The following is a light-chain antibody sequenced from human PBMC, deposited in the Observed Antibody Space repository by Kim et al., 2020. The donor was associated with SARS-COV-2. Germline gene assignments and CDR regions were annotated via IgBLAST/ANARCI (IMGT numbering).Light chain of an antibody. CDR2: AAS. CDR3: QQYNTYTWT. J-gene: IGKJ1*01. Sequence: ASGGDTVTITCRASQGIANSLAWFQQKPGKAPKSLIYAASTLQSGVPSRFSGTGSRTYFTLTITSLQPEDSATYYCQQYNTYTWTFGQGTKVEIK. V-gene: IGKV1-16*01. CDR1: QGIANS.